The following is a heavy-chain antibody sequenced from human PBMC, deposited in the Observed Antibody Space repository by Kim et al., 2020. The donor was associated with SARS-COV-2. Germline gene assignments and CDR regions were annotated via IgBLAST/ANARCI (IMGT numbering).Heavy chain of an antibody. V-gene: IGHV3-23*01. Sequence: GDTTNYAASVQDRFTVSRDNSQNTLYLQMSSLRAEDTAIYYCANPRQPDYWGQGTLVTVSS. CDR2: GDTT. D-gene: IGHD6-13*01. CDR3: ANPRQPDY. J-gene: IGHJ4*02.